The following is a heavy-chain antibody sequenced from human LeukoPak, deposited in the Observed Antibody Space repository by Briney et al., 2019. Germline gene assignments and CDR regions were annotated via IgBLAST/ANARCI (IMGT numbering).Heavy chain of an antibody. CDR1: GFSFDAYA. CDR2: ISGNSGRI. J-gene: IGHJ2*01. Sequence: GRSLRLSCAASGFSFDAYAIHWVRQAPGKGLEWVSGISGNSGRIGCADSVKGRFTISRDNAKNSQYLQLNSLSPEDTAFSYCAKGGAAADNYWYFDLWGRGTLVTVSS. V-gene: IGHV3-9*01. CDR3: AKGGAAADNYWYFDL. D-gene: IGHD6-13*01.